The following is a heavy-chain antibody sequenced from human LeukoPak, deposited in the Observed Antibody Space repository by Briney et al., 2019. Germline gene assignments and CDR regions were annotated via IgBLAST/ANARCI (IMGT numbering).Heavy chain of an antibody. D-gene: IGHD3-10*01. CDR2: ISAYNGNT. V-gene: IGHV1-18*01. Sequence: GWISAYNGNTNYAQKLQGRVTMTTDTSTSTAYMELRSLRSDDTAVYYCARDLEDYGSELDYWGQGTLVTVSS. J-gene: IGHJ4*02. CDR3: ARDLEDYGSELDY.